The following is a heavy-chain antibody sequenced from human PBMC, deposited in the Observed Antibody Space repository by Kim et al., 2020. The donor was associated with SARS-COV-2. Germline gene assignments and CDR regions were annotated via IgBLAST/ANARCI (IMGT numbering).Heavy chain of an antibody. CDR2: IYYSGST. J-gene: IGHJ6*02. V-gene: IGHV4-39*01. CDR3: ARHVEAAAGGPLYYYYYGMDV. Sequence: SETLSLTCTVSGGSISSSSYYWGWIRQPPGKGLEWIGSIYYSGSTYYNPSLKSRVTISVDTSKNQFSLRLSSVTAADTAVYYCARHVEAAAGGPLYYYYYGMDVWGQGTPVTVSS. CDR1: GGSISSSSYY. D-gene: IGHD6-13*01.